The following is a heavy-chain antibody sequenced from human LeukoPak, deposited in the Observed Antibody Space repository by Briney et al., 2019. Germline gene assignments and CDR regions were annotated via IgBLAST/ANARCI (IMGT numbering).Heavy chain of an antibody. J-gene: IGHJ2*01. V-gene: IGHV5-51*01. Sequence: GESLKISCKGSGYSFTSYWIGWVRQMPGKGLEWMGIIYPGDSDTRYSPSFQGQVTISADKSISTAYLQWSSLKASDTAMYYCARLVGQWLAPGHWYFDLWGRGTLVTVSS. CDR1: GYSFTSYW. CDR2: IYPGDSDT. CDR3: ARLVGQWLAPGHWYFDL. D-gene: IGHD6-19*01.